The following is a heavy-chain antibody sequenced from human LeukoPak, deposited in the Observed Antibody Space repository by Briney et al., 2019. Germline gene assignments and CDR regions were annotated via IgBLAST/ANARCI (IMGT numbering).Heavy chain of an antibody. V-gene: IGHV1-2*02. Sequence: GASVKVSCKASGYTFTGYYMHWVRQAPGQGLEWMGWINPNSGGTNYAQKFQGRVTMTRDTSISTAYMELSRLRSDDTAVYYCARDRRGPYDSSGYRRSKFDYWGQGTLVTVSS. CDR3: ARDRRGPYDSSGYRRSKFDY. CDR1: GYTFTGYY. CDR2: INPNSGGT. J-gene: IGHJ4*02. D-gene: IGHD3-22*01.